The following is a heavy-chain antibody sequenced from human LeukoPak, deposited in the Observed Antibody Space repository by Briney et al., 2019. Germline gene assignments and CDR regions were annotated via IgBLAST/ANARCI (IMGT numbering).Heavy chain of an antibody. CDR3: ARRMGMPNNWFDP. CDR2: IYYSGST. D-gene: IGHD7-27*01. J-gene: IGHJ5*02. CDR1: GVSDSSYY. V-gene: IGHV4-59*02. Sequence: SETLAHTCTVSGVSDSSYYWSRIRQPPGKGLEWIGYIYYSGSTNYNPSLKSRVTISVDTSKNQFSLKLSSVTAADTAVYYCARRMGMPNNWFDPWGQGTLVTVSS.